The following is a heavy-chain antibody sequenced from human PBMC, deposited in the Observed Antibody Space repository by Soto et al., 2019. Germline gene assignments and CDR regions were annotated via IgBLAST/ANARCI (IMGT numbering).Heavy chain of an antibody. J-gene: IGHJ6*02. D-gene: IGHD6-6*01. CDR2: ISSRSSTI. Sequence: PGGSLRLSCAASGFTFSSYSMNWVRQAPGKGLEWVSYISSRSSTIYYADSVKGRFTISRDNAKNSLYLQMNSLRDEDTAVYYCARDDPPIAARSRYYYGMDVWGQGTTVTVSS. CDR3: ARDDPPIAARSRYYYGMDV. V-gene: IGHV3-48*02. CDR1: GFTFSSYS.